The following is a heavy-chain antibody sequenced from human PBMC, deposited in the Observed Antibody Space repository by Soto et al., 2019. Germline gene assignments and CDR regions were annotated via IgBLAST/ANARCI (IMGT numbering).Heavy chain of an antibody. CDR1: GFTFSSYA. CDR2: ISGSGGST. Sequence: GSLRLSCAASGFTFSSYAISWVRRAPGKGLEWVSAISGSGGSTYYADSVKGRFTIPRDNSKNTLYLQMNSLRAEDTAVYYCAKDRGYYDTSGYPGAYFDYWGQGALVTVSS. CDR3: AKDRGYYDTSGYPGAYFDY. D-gene: IGHD3-22*01. J-gene: IGHJ4*02. V-gene: IGHV3-23*01.